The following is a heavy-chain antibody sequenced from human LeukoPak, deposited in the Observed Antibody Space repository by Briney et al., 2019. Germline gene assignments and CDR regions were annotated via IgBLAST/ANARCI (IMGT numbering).Heavy chain of an antibody. CDR2: INHSGST. J-gene: IGHJ1*01. Sequence: SETLSLTCAVYGGSFSGYYWSWIRQPPGKGLEWIGEINHSGSTNYNPSLKSRVTISVDTSKNQFSLKLSSVTAADTAVYYCARGPLFGTGTTKDEYFQHWGQGTLVTVSS. CDR3: ARGPLFGTGTTKDEYFQH. V-gene: IGHV4-34*01. D-gene: IGHD1-7*01. CDR1: GGSFSGYY.